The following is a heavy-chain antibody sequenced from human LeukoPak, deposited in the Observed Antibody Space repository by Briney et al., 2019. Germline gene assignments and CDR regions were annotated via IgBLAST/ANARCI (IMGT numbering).Heavy chain of an antibody. CDR2: IYYSGST. D-gene: IGHD6-13*01. CDR1: GGSISSYY. CDR3: ARDLTAAAGWFDP. J-gene: IGHJ5*02. V-gene: IGHV4-59*01. Sequence: SETLSLTCTVSGGSISSYYWSWIRQPPGKGLEWIGYIYYSGSTNYNPSLKSRVTISVDTSKNQLSLKLSSVTAADTAVYYCARDLTAAAGWFDPWGQGTLVTVSS.